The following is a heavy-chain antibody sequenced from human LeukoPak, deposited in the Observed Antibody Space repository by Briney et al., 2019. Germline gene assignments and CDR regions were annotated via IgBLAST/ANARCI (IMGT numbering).Heavy chain of an antibody. D-gene: IGHD6-19*01. CDR2: IYSSGSA. Sequence: SETLSLTCTVSGDSISSGYFYWAWIRQPPGKGLQWIGSIYSSGSAYYNPSLKSRVAISVDTSENQFSLKLSSVTAVDTAVYYCARVSVEQWLVIDYWGQGTLVTVSS. CDR1: GDSISSGYFY. V-gene: IGHV4-39*07. CDR3: ARVSVEQWLVIDY. J-gene: IGHJ4*02.